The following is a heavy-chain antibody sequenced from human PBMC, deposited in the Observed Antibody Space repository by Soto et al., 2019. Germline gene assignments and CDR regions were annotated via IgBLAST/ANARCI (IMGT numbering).Heavy chain of an antibody. J-gene: IGHJ4*02. CDR2: IYYSGST. Sequence: QVQLQESGPGLVKPSQTLSLTCTVSGGSISSGGYYWSWIRQHPGKGLEWIGYIYYSGSTYYNPSLKSRVTISGDTSKNQFSLKLSSLTAADTAVYYCARRAINGWEYYWGQGTLVTVSS. D-gene: IGHD3-16*01. CDR3: ARRAINGWEYY. CDR1: GGSISSGGYY. V-gene: IGHV4-31*03.